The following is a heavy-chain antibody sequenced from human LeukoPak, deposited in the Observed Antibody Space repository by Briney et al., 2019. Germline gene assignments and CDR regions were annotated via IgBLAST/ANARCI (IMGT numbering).Heavy chain of an antibody. V-gene: IGHV4-38-2*02. CDR3: ARDKNWGQGVDY. Sequence: PSETLSLTCTVSGYSISSGYYWGWIRQPPGKGLEWIGSIYHSGSTYYNPSLKSRVTISADTSKNQFSLKLSSVTAADTAVYYCARDKNWGQGVDYWGQGTLVTVSS. J-gene: IGHJ4*02. CDR1: GYSISSGYY. CDR2: IYHSGST. D-gene: IGHD7-27*01.